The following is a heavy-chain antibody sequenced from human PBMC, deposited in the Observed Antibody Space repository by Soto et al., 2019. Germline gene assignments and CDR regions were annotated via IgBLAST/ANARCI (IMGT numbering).Heavy chain of an antibody. J-gene: IGHJ4*02. CDR1: GGSISSSSYY. D-gene: IGHD3-16*01. CDR2: IYYSGST. Sequence: SETLSLTCTVSGGSISSSSYYWGWIRQPPGKGLEWIGSIYYSGSTYYNPSLKSRVTISVDTSKNQFSLKLSSVTAADTAVYYCARRIMITYFDYWGQGTLVTVSS. V-gene: IGHV4-39*01. CDR3: ARRIMITYFDY.